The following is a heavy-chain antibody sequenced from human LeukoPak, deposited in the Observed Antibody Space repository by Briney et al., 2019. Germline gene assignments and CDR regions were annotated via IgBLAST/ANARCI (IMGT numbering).Heavy chain of an antibody. CDR1: GGSISSYC. CDR3: AKLMRGPWRFDP. Sequence: SETLSLTCTVSGGSISSYCWSWIRQPPGEGLEWIGYAYSSGSTSYNPSLKSRVTISVDTSKNQFSLKLSSVTATDTAVYYCAKLMRGPWRFDPWGQGTLAIVSS. V-gene: IGHV4-4*09. D-gene: IGHD3-16*01. J-gene: IGHJ5*02. CDR2: AYSSGST.